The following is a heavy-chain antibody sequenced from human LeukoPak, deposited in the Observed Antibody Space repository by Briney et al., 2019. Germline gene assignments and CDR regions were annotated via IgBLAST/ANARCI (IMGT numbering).Heavy chain of an antibody. CDR1: GGSFSNYY. D-gene: IGHD2-15*01. J-gene: IGHJ5*02. CDR3: ARRQVGLRRDLWFDP. CDR2: INQSGGT. Sequence: PSETLSLTCAVYGGSFSNYYWSWIRQPPGKGLEWIGEINQSGGTTYNPSFKSRVTMSVDTSKTEFSLKLRSVTAADTAVYYCARRQVGLRRDLWFDPWGQGTLVTVSS. V-gene: IGHV4-34*01.